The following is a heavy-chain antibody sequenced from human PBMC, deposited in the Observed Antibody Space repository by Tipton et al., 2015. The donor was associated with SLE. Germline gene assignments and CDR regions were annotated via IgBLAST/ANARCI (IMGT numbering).Heavy chain of an antibody. Sequence: SLRLSCAASGIIFSNYGMHWVRQAPGKGLEWVAFIHYDGSQKYYVDSVKGRFTISRDNSKNTLYLQMNSLRAEDTAVYYCAKGEGANTYYYGMDVWGQGTTVTVSS. V-gene: IGHV3-30*02. CDR2: IHYDGSQK. CDR1: GIIFSNYG. J-gene: IGHJ6*02. D-gene: IGHD1-26*01. CDR3: AKGEGANTYYYGMDV.